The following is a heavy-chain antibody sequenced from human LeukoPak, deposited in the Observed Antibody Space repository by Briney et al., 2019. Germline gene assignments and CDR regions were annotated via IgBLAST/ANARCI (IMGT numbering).Heavy chain of an antibody. CDR1: GFTFSSYG. Sequence: GGSLRLSCAASGFTFSSYGMHRVRQAPGKGLEWVAVISYDGSNKYYADSVKGRFTISRDNSKNTLYLQMNSLRAEDTAVYYCAKRIVHTNDAFDIWGQGTMVTVSS. CDR3: AKRIVHTNDAFDI. J-gene: IGHJ3*02. D-gene: IGHD1-26*01. V-gene: IGHV3-30*18. CDR2: ISYDGSNK.